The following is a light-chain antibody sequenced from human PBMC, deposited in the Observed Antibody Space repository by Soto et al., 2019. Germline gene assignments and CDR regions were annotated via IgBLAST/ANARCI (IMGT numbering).Light chain of an antibody. CDR2: SNN. CDR3: AAWDDSLNGVV. J-gene: IGLJ2*01. Sequence: QSVLTQPPSASGTPGQRVTISCSGSSSNIGSNPVNWYQQLPGTAPKLLIYSNNQRPSGVRDRFSGSKSGTSASLAIGGLQYEDEADYYCAAWDDSLNGVVFGGGTKVTVL. CDR1: SSNIGSNP. V-gene: IGLV1-44*01.